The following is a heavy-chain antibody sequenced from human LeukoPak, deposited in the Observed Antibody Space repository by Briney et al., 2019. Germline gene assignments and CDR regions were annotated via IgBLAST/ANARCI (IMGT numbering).Heavy chain of an antibody. J-gene: IGHJ4*02. CDR2: ISYSSSTI. Sequence: PGGSLRLSCAASGFTFSSYSMNWARQAPGKGLEWVSYISYSSSTIYYADSVKGRFTISRDNAKNSLYLQMNSLRAEDTAVYYCARGGRYDILTGPFDYWGQGTLVTVSS. CDR1: GFTFSSYS. CDR3: ARGGRYDILTGPFDY. V-gene: IGHV3-48*04. D-gene: IGHD3-9*01.